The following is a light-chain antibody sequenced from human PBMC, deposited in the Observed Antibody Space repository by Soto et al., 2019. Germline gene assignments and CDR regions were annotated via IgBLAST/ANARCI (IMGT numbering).Light chain of an antibody. CDR2: GVS. Sequence: ESVLTQSPATLSLSPGERATLSCRASQSVSNSFFAWYQQKPGQAPRLLIYGVSSRATGIPDRFSGSGSGTDFTITISRLEPEDFVVYYCQQYSSLPHTFGQGTKLEVK. V-gene: IGKV3-20*01. CDR1: QSVSNSF. CDR3: QQYSSLPHT. J-gene: IGKJ2*01.